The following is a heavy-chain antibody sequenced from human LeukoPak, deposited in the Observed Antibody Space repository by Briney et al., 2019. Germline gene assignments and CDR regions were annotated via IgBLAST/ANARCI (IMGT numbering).Heavy chain of an antibody. Sequence: WASVKVSCKASGGTFSSYAISWVRQAPGQGLEWMGGIIPIFGTANYAQKFQGRVTITADESTSTAYMELSSLRSEDTAVCYCASQNPAAVAFDIWGQGTMVTVSS. D-gene: IGHD2-15*01. CDR1: GGTFSSYA. CDR3: ASQNPAAVAFDI. V-gene: IGHV1-69*01. J-gene: IGHJ3*02. CDR2: IIPIFGTA.